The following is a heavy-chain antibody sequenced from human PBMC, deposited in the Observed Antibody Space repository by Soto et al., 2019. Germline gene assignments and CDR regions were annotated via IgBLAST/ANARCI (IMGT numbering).Heavy chain of an antibody. D-gene: IGHD3-16*02. V-gene: IGHV3-23*01. J-gene: IGHJ2*01. CDR2: ISESGHHT. CDR1: GFPSSTYA. CDR3: TKSDGCGGGACYTGTYYYFDV. Sequence: LRLSCAASGFPSSTYALNWVRQAPGKGPEWVSTISESGHHTHYADSVKGRFTISRDKSKNTLSLQMNSLRVDDTAIYYCTKSDGCGGGACYTGTYYYFDVWGRGTLVTVSS.